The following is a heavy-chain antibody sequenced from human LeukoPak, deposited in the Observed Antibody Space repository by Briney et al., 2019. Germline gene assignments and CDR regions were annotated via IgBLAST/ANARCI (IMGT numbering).Heavy chain of an antibody. CDR1: GYTFTGYY. D-gene: IGHD3-9*01. V-gene: IGHV1-2*02. Sequence: ASVKVSCKASGYTFTGYYMHWVRQAPGQGLEWMGWINPNSGGTNYAQKFQGRVTMTRDTSISTAYMELSSLRSEDTAVYYCARSNVLRYFDWLLYGYWFDPWGQGTLVTVSS. CDR2: INPNSGGT. CDR3: ARSNVLRYFDWLLYGYWFDP. J-gene: IGHJ5*02.